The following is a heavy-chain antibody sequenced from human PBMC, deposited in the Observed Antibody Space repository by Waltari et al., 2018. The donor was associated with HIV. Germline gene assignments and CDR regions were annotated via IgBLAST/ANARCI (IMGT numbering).Heavy chain of an antibody. D-gene: IGHD3-9*01. CDR3: AKGGHILTPPGSFDI. V-gene: IGHV3-23*01. J-gene: IGHJ3*02. CDR1: GFTFSSYA. CDR2: ISGRGGST. Sequence: EVQLLESGGGLVQPGGSLRLSCAASGFTFSSYAMSWVRQAPGKGLEWVSAISGRGGSTYYADSVKGRFTIARDNTKNTLYLQMNSLGAEDTAVYYCAKGGHILTPPGSFDIWGQGTMVTVSS.